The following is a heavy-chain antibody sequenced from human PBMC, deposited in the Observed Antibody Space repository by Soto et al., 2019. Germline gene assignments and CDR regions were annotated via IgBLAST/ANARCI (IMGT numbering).Heavy chain of an antibody. CDR2: INPNSGGA. Sequence: ASVKVSCKASGYTFTGYYMHWVRQAPGQGLEWMGWINPNSGGANYAQKFQGRVTMTRDTSISTAYMELSRLRSDDTAVYYCARENGYGLRTYYYDSSGYYYDYWGQGTLVTVSS. V-gene: IGHV1-2*02. CDR3: ARENGYGLRTYYYDSSGYYYDY. J-gene: IGHJ4*02. CDR1: GYTFTGYY. D-gene: IGHD3-22*01.